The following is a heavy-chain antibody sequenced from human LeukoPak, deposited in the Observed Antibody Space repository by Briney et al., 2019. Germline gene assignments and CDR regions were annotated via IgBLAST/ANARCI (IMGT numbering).Heavy chain of an antibody. V-gene: IGHV4-59*01. Sequence: PSETLSLTCNVSGGSISGYHWSWIRQPPGKGLVWLGYIYYSGSSNYNPSLKSRVTISADTSKNQFSLKLSSVTAADTAVYYCARVPRSYYYYYYMDVWGKGTTVTVSS. CDR1: GGSISGYH. CDR2: IYYSGSS. CDR3: ARVPRSYYYYYYMDV. J-gene: IGHJ6*03.